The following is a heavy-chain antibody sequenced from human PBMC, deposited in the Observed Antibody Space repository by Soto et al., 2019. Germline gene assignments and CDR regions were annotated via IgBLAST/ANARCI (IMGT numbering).Heavy chain of an antibody. D-gene: IGHD3-22*01. CDR1: GGSISSGGYS. CDR2: IYHSGST. V-gene: IGHV4-30-2*02. J-gene: IGHJ4*02. CDR3: ASYNHYDSSGFYYAY. Sequence: PSETLSLTCAVSGGSISSGGYSWSWIRQPPGKGLEWIGYIYHSGSTYYNPSLKSRVTISVDTSKNQFSLKLTSVTAADTAVYYCASYNHYDSSGFYYAYWGQGTLVTVSS.